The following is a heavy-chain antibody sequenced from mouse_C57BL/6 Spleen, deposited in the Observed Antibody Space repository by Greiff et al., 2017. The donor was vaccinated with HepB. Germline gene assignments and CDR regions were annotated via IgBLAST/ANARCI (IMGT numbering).Heavy chain of an antibody. Sequence: EVQLQESGGGLVKPGGSLKLSCAASGFTFSDYGMHWVRQAPEKGLEWVAYISSGSSTIYYADTVKGRFTISRDNAKNTLFLQMTSLRSEDTAMYYCARGSSWKEYYAMDYWGQGTSVTVSS. J-gene: IGHJ4*01. CDR2: ISSGSSTI. D-gene: IGHD1-1*01. V-gene: IGHV5-17*01. CDR1: GFTFSDYG. CDR3: ARGSSWKEYYAMDY.